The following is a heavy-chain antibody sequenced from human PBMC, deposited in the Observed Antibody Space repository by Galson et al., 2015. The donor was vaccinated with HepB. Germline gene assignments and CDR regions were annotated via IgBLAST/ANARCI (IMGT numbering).Heavy chain of an antibody. CDR3: AKGKYQLPRHQYFDY. Sequence: SLRLSCAASGFTFSSYAMSWVRQAPGKGLEWVSAISGSGGSTYYADSVKGRFTISRDNSKNTLYLQMNSLRAEDTAVYYCAKGKYQLPRHQYFDYWGQGTLVTVSS. CDR2: ISGSGGST. CDR1: GFTFSSYA. D-gene: IGHD2-2*01. J-gene: IGHJ4*02. V-gene: IGHV3-23*01.